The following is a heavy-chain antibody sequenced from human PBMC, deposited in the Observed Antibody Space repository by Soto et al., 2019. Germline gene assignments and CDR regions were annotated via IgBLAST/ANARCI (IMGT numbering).Heavy chain of an antibody. CDR3: ARVRREGYNWDFDY. Sequence: SETLSLTCTVSGGSISSNCWSWIRQPPGKGLEWIGYMYHSGSTNYNPSLKSRVTTSVDTSKNQFSLKLSSVTAADTAVYYCARVRREGYNWDFDYWGQGTLVTVSS. D-gene: IGHD5-12*01. J-gene: IGHJ4*02. V-gene: IGHV4-59*01. CDR2: MYHSGST. CDR1: GGSISSNC.